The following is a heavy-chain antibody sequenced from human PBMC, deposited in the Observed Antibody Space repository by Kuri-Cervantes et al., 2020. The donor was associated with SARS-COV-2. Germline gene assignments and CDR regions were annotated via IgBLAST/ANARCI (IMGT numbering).Heavy chain of an antibody. V-gene: IGHV3-7*01. J-gene: IGHJ4*02. Sequence: GESLRLSCAASGFTFSSYWMSWVRQAPGKGLEWVANIKQDGSEKYYVDSVRGRFTITRDNAKNSLYLQMNSLRAEDTAVYYCARWGVYYFDYWGQGTLVTVSS. CDR1: GFTFSSYW. CDR2: IKQDGSEK. CDR3: ARWGVYYFDY. D-gene: IGHD3-16*01.